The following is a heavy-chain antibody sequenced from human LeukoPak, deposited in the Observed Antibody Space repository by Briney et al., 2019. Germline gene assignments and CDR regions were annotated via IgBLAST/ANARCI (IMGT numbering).Heavy chain of an antibody. D-gene: IGHD3-3*01. J-gene: IGHJ6*03. CDR1: GFTFSNYN. Sequence: GGSLRLSCAASGFTFSNYNMNWVRQAPGKGLEWVSCISSSSRTIYYADSVKGRFTISRDNAKNSLYLQMNSLRAEDTAVYYCARVYYDFWSGYPKSSYYYYMDVWGKGTTVTVSS. CDR3: ARVYYDFWSGYPKSSYYYYMDV. CDR2: ISSSSRTI. V-gene: IGHV3-48*01.